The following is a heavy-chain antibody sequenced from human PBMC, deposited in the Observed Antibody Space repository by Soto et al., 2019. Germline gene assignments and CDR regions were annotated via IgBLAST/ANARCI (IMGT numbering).Heavy chain of an antibody. CDR2: IYPGDHET. J-gene: IGHJ4*02. V-gene: IGHV5-51*01. D-gene: IGHD1-26*01. CDR1: GYSFTTYW. CDR3: AGSPRRSPYFDY. Sequence: PGASLKISCKGSGYSFTTYWITWVRQMPGKGLEWMGIIYPGDHETRYSPSFHGKVTISAEKSINTAYLQWNNLRASESPFHFRAGSPRRSPYFDYWGQGALVTVPS.